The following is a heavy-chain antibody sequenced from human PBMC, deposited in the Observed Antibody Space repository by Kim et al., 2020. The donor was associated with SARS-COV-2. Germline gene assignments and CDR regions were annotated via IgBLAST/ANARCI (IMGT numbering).Heavy chain of an antibody. Sequence: SETLSLTCTVSGGSISSYYWSWIRQPPGKGLEWIGYIYYSGSTNYNPSLKSRVTISVDTSQNQFSLKLSSVTAADTAVYYCARGGLDSSSWYPAPRGAYGMDVWCQGTSDTVPS. CDR1: GGSISSYY. V-gene: IGHV4-59*01. J-gene: IGHJ6*02. D-gene: IGHD6-13*01. CDR3: ARGGLDSSSWYPAPRGAYGMDV. CDR2: IYYSGST.